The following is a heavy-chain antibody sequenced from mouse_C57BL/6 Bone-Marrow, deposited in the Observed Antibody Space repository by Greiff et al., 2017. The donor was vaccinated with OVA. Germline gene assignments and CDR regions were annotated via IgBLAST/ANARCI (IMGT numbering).Heavy chain of an antibody. Sequence: EVKVEESGEGLVKPGGSLKLSCAASGFTFSSYAMSWVRQTPEKRLEWVAYISSGGDYIYYADTVKGRFTISRDNARNTLYLQMSSLKSEDSAMYYCTRAPLFFDVWGTGTTVTVSS. CDR1: GFTFSSYA. J-gene: IGHJ1*03. V-gene: IGHV5-9-1*02. CDR2: ISSGGDYI. D-gene: IGHD6-1*01. CDR3: TRAPLFFDV.